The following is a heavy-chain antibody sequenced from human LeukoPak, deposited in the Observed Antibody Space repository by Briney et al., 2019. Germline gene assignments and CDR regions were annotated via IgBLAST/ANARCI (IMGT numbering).Heavy chain of an antibody. J-gene: IGHJ5*02. D-gene: IGHD3-16*01. V-gene: IGHV3-53*01. CDR1: GFTVSSEY. Sequence: PGGSLRLSCAASGFTVSSEYMNWVRQAPGKGLEWVAVIYSGGSTYYADSVKGRFTISRDNSKNTLYLQMNSLRAEDTAVYYLFCLDVYSWGQGTLVTVSS. CDR2: IYSGGST. CDR3: FCLDVYS.